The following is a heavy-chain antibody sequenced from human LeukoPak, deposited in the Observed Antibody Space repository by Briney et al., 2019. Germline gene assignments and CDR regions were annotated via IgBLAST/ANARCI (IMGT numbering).Heavy chain of an antibody. V-gene: IGHV3-30*04. Sequence: PGRSLRLSCAASGFTFSSYAMHWVRQAPGKGLEWVAVISYDGGNKYYADSVKGRFTISRDNSKNTLYLQMNSLRAEDTAVYYCARATIVLVITTLSDYWGQGTLVTVSS. CDR3: ARATIVLVITTLSDY. D-gene: IGHD3-22*01. J-gene: IGHJ4*02. CDR2: ISYDGGNK. CDR1: GFTFSSYA.